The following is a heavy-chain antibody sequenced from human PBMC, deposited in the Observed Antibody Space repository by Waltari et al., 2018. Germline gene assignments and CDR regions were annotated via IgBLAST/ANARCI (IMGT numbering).Heavy chain of an antibody. CDR1: GGTFSSYA. CDR2: IIPILGIA. J-gene: IGHJ4*02. Sequence: QVQLVQSGAEVKKPGSSVKVSCKASGGTFSSYAISWVRQATGQGLEWMGRIIPILGIANYAQKFQGRVTITADKSTSTAYMELSSLRSEDTAVYYCARDPDDYGGNSYFDYWGQGTLVTVSS. V-gene: IGHV1-69*04. CDR3: ARDPDDYGGNSYFDY. D-gene: IGHD4-17*01.